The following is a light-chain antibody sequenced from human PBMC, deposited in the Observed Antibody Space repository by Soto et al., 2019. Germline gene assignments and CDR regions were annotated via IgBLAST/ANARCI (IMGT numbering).Light chain of an antibody. CDR2: DVT. Sequence: QSALTQPASVSGSPGQSITISCTGTTSDVGSYNLVSWHQQHPGKAPRLLIYDVTKRPPGVSNRFSGSKSGNTASLTISGLQAEDEADYYCCSYAGSIVLFGGGTKVTVL. CDR1: TSDVGSYNL. V-gene: IGLV2-23*02. J-gene: IGLJ2*01. CDR3: CSYAGSIVL.